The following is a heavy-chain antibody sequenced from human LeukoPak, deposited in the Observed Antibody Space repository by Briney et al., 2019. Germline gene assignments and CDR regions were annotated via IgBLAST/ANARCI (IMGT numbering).Heavy chain of an antibody. D-gene: IGHD3-22*01. Sequence: GGSLRLSCAASGFTFSSYWMHWVRQAPGKGLVWVSRINSDGSSTSYADSVKGRFTISRDNAKNTLYRQMNSLRAEDTAVYYCARDHGPYYYDSSGYYYWGQGTLVTVSS. CDR3: ARDHGPYYYDSSGYYY. CDR2: INSDGSST. V-gene: IGHV3-74*01. CDR1: GFTFSSYW. J-gene: IGHJ4*02.